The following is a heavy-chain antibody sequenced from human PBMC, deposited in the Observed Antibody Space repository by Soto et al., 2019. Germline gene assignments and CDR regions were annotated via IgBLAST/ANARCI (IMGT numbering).Heavy chain of an antibody. Sequence: PVWSLRLSCAASGFTFSNAWMSLVLHAAWKGLEWVGRIKSKTDGGTTDYAAAVEGRFTISREDSKNTVYLQMDSLKTEDTAVYYCATKRTGITTIGPGYWGQGTLVTVSS. CDR2: IKSKTDGGTT. J-gene: IGHJ4*02. V-gene: IGHV3-15*01. CDR3: ATKRTGITTIGPGY. D-gene: IGHD1-20*01. CDR1: GFTFSNAW.